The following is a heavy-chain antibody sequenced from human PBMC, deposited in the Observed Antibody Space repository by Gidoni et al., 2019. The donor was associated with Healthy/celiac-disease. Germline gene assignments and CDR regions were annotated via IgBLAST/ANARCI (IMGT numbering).Heavy chain of an antibody. CDR3: ARGGPFYYDILTGYTYYYYGMDV. CDR2: IYYSGST. D-gene: IGHD3-9*01. V-gene: IGHV4-61*01. Sequence: QVQLQESGPGLVKPSETLSLTCTVSGGSVSSGSYYWSWIRQPPGKGLEWIGYIYYSGSTNYNPSLKSRVTISVDTSKNQFSLKLSSVTAADTAVYYCARGGPFYYDILTGYTYYYYGMDVWGQGTTVTVSS. CDR1: GGSVSSGSYY. J-gene: IGHJ6*02.